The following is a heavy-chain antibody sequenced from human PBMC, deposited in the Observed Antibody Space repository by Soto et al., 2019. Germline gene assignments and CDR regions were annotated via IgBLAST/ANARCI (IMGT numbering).Heavy chain of an antibody. CDR2: IIPIFGTA. CDR1: GGTFSSYA. V-gene: IGHV1-69*01. D-gene: IGHD6-13*01. Sequence: QVQLVQSGAEVKKPGSSVKVSCKASGGTFSSYAISWVRQAPGQGLEWMGGIIPIFGTANYAQKFQGRVTITADDSTSTAYMELSSLRSEDTAVYYCARPSGIAAAGTGDYFDYWGQGTLVTVSS. CDR3: ARPSGIAAAGTGDYFDY. J-gene: IGHJ4*02.